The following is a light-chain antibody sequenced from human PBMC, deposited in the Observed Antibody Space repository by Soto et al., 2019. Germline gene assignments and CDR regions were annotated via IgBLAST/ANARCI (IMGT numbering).Light chain of an antibody. V-gene: IGKV3-20*01. J-gene: IGKJ4*01. CDR1: QSVSSNY. Sequence: EIVLTQSPGPLSLSQGDRATLSCRASQSVSSNYLAWYQQKPGQAPRLLIYGASSRATGIPDRFSGSGSGTDFTLTISRLEPEDFAVYYCQRYGTSLPLTFGGGTKVEIK. CDR2: GAS. CDR3: QRYGTSLPLT.